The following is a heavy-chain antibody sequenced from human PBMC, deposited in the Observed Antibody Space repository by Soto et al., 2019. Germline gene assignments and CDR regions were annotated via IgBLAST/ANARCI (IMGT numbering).Heavy chain of an antibody. D-gene: IGHD5-18*01. Sequence: HPGGSLRLSCAASGFTFSSYGMHWVRQAPGKGLEWVAVIWYDGSNKYYADSVKGRFTISRDNSKNTLYLQMNSLRAEDTAVYYCAREVPVDTAMVPTTNYFDYWGQGTLVTVSS. CDR1: GFTFSSYG. CDR3: AREVPVDTAMVPTTNYFDY. J-gene: IGHJ4*02. CDR2: IWYDGSNK. V-gene: IGHV3-33*01.